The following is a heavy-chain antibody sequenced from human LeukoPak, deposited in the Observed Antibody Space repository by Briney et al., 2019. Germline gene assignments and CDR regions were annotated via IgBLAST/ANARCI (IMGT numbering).Heavy chain of an antibody. Sequence: PSETLSLTCTVSGYSISNNFYWAWIRQSPGKGLEWIVSINHSGSTNYKPSLKSRVTISVDRSKNQFSLKLSSVTAADTAVYYCARGGRFGAGNDYWGQGTLVTVSS. D-gene: IGHD3-10*01. J-gene: IGHJ4*02. V-gene: IGHV4-38-2*02. CDR2: INHSGST. CDR1: GYSISNNFY. CDR3: ARGGRFGAGNDY.